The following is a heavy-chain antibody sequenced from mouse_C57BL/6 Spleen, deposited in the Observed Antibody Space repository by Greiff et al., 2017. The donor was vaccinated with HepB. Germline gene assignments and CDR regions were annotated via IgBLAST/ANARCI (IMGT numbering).Heavy chain of an antibody. Sequence: VQLQQPGAELVKPGASVKLSCKASGYTFTSYWMHWVKQRPGQGLEWIGMIHPNSGSTNYNEKFKSKATLTVDKSSSTAYMQRSSLTSEDSAVYDCAREGATMVTTGAMDYWGQGTSVTVSS. J-gene: IGHJ4*01. D-gene: IGHD2-2*01. CDR1: GYTFTSYW. CDR3: AREGATMVTTGAMDY. V-gene: IGHV1-64*01. CDR2: IHPNSGST.